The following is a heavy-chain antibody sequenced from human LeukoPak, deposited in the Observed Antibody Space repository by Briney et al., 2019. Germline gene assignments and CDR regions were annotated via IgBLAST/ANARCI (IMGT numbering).Heavy chain of an antibody. Sequence: SETLSLTCTVSGGSISSGSYYWSWIRQPAGKGLEWIGYIYYSGSTNYNPSLKSRVTISVDTSKNQFSLKLSSVTAADTAVYYCARDFGGYYDSSGFGYWGQGTLVTVSS. D-gene: IGHD3-22*01. V-gene: IGHV4-61*10. J-gene: IGHJ4*02. CDR3: ARDFGGYYDSSGFGY. CDR1: GGSISSGSYY. CDR2: IYYSGST.